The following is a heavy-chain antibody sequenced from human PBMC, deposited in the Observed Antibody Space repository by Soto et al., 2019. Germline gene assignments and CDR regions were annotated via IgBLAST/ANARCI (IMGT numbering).Heavy chain of an antibody. CDR3: VKDIFSVVVAASYYYYYYMDV. CDR2: ISGSGGSI. CDR1: GFTFSSYA. Sequence: GGSLRLSCAASGFTFSSYAMSWVRQAPGKGLEWVSVISGSGGSIYYADSVKGRFTISRDNSKNTLYLQMNSLRAEDTAVYYCVKDIFSVVVAASYYYYYYMDVWGKGTTVTVSS. V-gene: IGHV3-23*01. J-gene: IGHJ6*03. D-gene: IGHD2-15*01.